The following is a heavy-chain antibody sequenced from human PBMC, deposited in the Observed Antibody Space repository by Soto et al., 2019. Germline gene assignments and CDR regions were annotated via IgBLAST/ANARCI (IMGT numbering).Heavy chain of an antibody. V-gene: IGHV1-8*01. CDR2: MNPNSGNT. CDR1: GYTFTSYD. D-gene: IGHD1-26*01. CDR3: ARSGVGAINPASGTDY. J-gene: IGHJ4*02. Sequence: ASVKVSCKASGYTFTSYDINWVRQATGQGLEWMGWMNPNSGNTGYAQKFQGRVTMTRNTSISTAYMELSSLRSEDTAVYYCARSGVGAINPASGTDYWGQGTLVTVSS.